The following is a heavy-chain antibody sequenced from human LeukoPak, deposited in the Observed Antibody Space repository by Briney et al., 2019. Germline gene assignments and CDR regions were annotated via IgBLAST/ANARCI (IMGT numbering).Heavy chain of an antibody. D-gene: IGHD3-10*01. CDR1: GFTFSTYS. V-gene: IGHV3-21*04. CDR3: ARTIMVRGVPHFDY. CDR2: ITRSSYI. J-gene: IGHJ4*02. Sequence: GGSLRLSCAASGFTFSTYSMNWVRQAPGKGLQWVSSITRSSYIYYSESVKGRFTISRDNAKNSLFLQMNSLRAEDTAVYYCARTIMVRGVPHFDYWGQGTLVTVSS.